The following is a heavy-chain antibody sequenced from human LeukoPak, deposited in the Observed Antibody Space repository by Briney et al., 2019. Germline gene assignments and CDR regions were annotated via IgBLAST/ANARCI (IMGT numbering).Heavy chain of an antibody. CDR1: GFTFGDYA. D-gene: IGHD2-15*01. CDR3: GRAPRPVAWNWFDP. J-gene: IGHJ5*02. V-gene: IGHV3-49*03. CDR2: IRSKTYGGTS. Sequence: PGGSLRLSCTTSGFTFGDYAMGWFRQAPGKGLEWLGFIRSKTYGGTSEYAASPKGRFTMSRDDSKSIAYLQMNSLKIEDTAVYYCGRAPRPVAWNWFDPWGQGTLVTVSS.